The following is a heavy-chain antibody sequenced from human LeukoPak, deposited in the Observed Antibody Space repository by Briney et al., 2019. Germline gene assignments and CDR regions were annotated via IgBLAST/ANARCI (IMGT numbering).Heavy chain of an antibody. J-gene: IGHJ3*02. V-gene: IGHV4-39*07. CDR2: IYYSGST. D-gene: IGHD3-10*01. CDR3: ARRSSYGSGSYYRAFDI. CDR1: GGSISSSSYY. Sequence: SETLSLTCTVSGGSISSSSYYWGWIRQPPGKGLEWIGSIYYSGSTYYNPSLKSRVTISVDTSKNQFSLKLSSVTAADTAVYYCARRSSYGSGSYYRAFDIWGQGTMVTVSS.